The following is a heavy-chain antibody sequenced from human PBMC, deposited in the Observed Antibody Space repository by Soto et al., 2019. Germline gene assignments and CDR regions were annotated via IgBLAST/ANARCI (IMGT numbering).Heavy chain of an antibody. Sequence: GGALRVSCAASGFTFSSYAMSWVRQAPGKGLEWVSAISGSGGSTYYADSVKGRFTISRDNSKNTLYLQMNSLRAEDTAVYYCAKVVSNYYYYGMDVWGQGTTVTVSS. CDR1: GFTFSSYA. CDR3: AKVVSNYYYYGMDV. J-gene: IGHJ6*02. V-gene: IGHV3-23*01. CDR2: ISGSGGST.